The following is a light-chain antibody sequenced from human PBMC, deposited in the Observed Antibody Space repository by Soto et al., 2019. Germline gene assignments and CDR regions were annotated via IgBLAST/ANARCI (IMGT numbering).Light chain of an antibody. CDR2: EVN. J-gene: IGLJ3*02. V-gene: IGLV2-14*01. CDR1: SSDVGGYNY. CDR3: SSYTSSSTGV. Sequence: QSVLTQPASVSGSPGQSITISCIGTSSDVGGYNYVSWYQQHPGKAPKLMIYEVNNRPSGVSNRFSGSKSGNTASLTISGLQAEDEADYYCSSYTSSSTGVFGGGTKLTVL.